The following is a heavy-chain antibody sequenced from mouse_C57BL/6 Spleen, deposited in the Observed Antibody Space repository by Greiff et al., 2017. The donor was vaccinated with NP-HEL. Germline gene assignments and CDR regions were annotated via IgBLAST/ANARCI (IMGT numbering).Heavy chain of an antibody. J-gene: IGHJ4*01. V-gene: IGHV1-15*01. CDR1: GYTFTDYE. Sequence: VQLQQSGAELVRPGASVTLSCKASGYTFTDYEMHWVKQTPVHGLEWIGAIDPETGGTAYNQKFKGKAILTADKSSSTAYMELRSLTSEDSAVYYCTRLELQAMDYWGQGTSVTVSS. CDR2: IDPETGGT. CDR3: TRLELQAMDY. D-gene: IGHD2-1*01.